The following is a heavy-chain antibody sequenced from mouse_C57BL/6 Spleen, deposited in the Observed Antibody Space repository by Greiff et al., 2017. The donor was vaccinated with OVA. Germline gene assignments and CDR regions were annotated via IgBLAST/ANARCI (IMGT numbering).Heavy chain of an antibody. D-gene: IGHD1-1*01. Sequence: VQLKESGPELVKPGASVKIPCKASGYTFTDYNMAWVKQSPGKSLEWIGDINPNNGGTIYNQKFKGKATLTVDKSSSTAYMELRSLTSEDTAVYDCERNAYYGSSPPFAYWGQGTLVTVSA. CDR1: GYTFTDYN. V-gene: IGHV1-18*01. CDR3: ERNAYYGSSPPFAY. J-gene: IGHJ3*01. CDR2: INPNNGGT.